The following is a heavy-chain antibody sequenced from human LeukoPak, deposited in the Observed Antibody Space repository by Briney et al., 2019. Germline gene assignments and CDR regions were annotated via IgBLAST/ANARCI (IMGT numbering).Heavy chain of an antibody. Sequence: PGGSLRLPCAASGFTFSSYGMHWVRQAPGKGLEWVAVISYDGSNKYYADSVKGRFTISRDNSKNTLYLQMNSLRAVDTAVYYCAKDLQQLVPSPNFDYWGQGTLVTVSS. CDR2: ISYDGSNK. V-gene: IGHV3-30*18. D-gene: IGHD6-13*01. J-gene: IGHJ4*02. CDR3: AKDLQQLVPSPNFDY. CDR1: GFTFSSYG.